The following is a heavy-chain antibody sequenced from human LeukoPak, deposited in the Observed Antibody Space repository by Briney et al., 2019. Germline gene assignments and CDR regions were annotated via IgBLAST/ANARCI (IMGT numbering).Heavy chain of an antibody. CDR3: ARGSYDSSGYYYGSWFDP. J-gene: IGHJ5*02. V-gene: IGHV4-59*01. D-gene: IGHD3-22*01. CDR2: IYYSGST. CDR1: GGSISSYY. Sequence: PSETLSLTCTVSGGSISSYYWSWIRQPPGKGREWIGYIYYSGSTNYNPSLKSRVTISVDTSKNQFYLKLSSVTAADTAVYYCARGSYDSSGYYYGSWFDPWGQGTLVTVPS.